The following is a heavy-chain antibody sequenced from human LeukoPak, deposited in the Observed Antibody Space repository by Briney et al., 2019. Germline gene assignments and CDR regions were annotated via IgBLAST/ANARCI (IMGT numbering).Heavy chain of an antibody. CDR2: IIPIFGTA. J-gene: IGHJ4*02. Sequence: GASVKVSCKASGGTFSSYAISWVRQAPGQGLEWMGGIIPIFGTANYAQKFQGRVTITADESTSTAYMELSSLRSEDTAVYYCARRPYYGDYSGFDYWGQGTLVTVSS. CDR1: GGTFSSYA. D-gene: IGHD4-17*01. CDR3: ARRPYYGDYSGFDY. V-gene: IGHV1-69*13.